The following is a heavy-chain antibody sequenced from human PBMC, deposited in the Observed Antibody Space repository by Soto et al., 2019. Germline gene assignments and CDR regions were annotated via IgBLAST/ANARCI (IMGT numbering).Heavy chain of an antibody. CDR3: ARGLRSAGFPS. J-gene: IGHJ5*02. CDR1: GGSCSGYY. Sequence: SETLSLTCAVYGGSCSGYYWRWIRKHLGKGLEWIGEINHSGSTNYNPSFKSRVTISEDTPKNQFSLKLSSLTAADTAVYYCARGLRSAGFPSWGQETLVTVSS. D-gene: IGHD2-8*01. V-gene: IGHV4-34*01. CDR2: INHSGST.